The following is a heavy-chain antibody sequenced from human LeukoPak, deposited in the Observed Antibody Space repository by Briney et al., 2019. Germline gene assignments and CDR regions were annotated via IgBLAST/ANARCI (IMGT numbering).Heavy chain of an antibody. CDR3: ARDVSRGYMDL. D-gene: IGHD6-25*01. V-gene: IGHV1-18*01. CDR2: ISVSSGTT. CDR1: GYAFSDYG. Sequence: ASVKVSCKASGYAFSDYGVTCVRHAPGQGLEWMGWISVSSGTTTYAEDFQGRLTISTDSSTGTAYMEIRSLRPDDTAVYFCARDVSRGYMDLWGQGSLVTVAS. J-gene: IGHJ4*02.